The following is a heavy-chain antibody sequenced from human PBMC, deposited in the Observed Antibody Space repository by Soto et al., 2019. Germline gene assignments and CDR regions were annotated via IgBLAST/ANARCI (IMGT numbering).Heavy chain of an antibody. J-gene: IGHJ5*02. D-gene: IGHD5-18*01. Sequence: GGSLRLSCAASGFIFNNYGMHWVRQAPGKGLEWVALTSHDGSNKYYVDSVRGRFTISRDNSKNTLYLPMTSPRAEDTAVYYCAKDTPVKDSSGSMSSWGPGTLVTVSS. CDR3: AKDTPVKDSSGSMSS. CDR2: TSHDGSNK. V-gene: IGHV3-30*18. CDR1: GFIFNNYG.